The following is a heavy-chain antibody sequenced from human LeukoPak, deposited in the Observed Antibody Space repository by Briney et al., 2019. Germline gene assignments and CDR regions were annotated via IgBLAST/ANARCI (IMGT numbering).Heavy chain of an antibody. V-gene: IGHV3-30*02. CDR2: IRYDGRNK. D-gene: IGHD5-24*01. Sequence: QPGGSLRLSCAASGFTFSSYGMHWVRQAPGKGLDWVAFIRYDGRNKYYADSVKGRFTISRDNSKNTLYLQMNSLRAEDTAVYYCAKGGKTDDYNLYYYYYMDVWGKGTTVTVSS. CDR3: AKGGKTDDYNLYYYYYMDV. J-gene: IGHJ6*03. CDR1: GFTFSSYG.